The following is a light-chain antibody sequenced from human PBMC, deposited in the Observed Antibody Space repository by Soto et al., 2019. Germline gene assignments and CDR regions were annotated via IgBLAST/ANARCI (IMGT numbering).Light chain of an antibody. CDR1: QNIRTN. J-gene: IGKJ1*01. CDR3: QQYNSYSRT. V-gene: IGKV3-15*01. CDR2: VAS. Sequence: EIVMTQSPATLSVSPGERASLSCRASQNIRTNLAWYQLKPGQAPRLLIYVASTRAAGIPARFSGSGSGTEFTLTIDSLQSEDFATYYCQQYNSYSRTFGQGTKVEIK.